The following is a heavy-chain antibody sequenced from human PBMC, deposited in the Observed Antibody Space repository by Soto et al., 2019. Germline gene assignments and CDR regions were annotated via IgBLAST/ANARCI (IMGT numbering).Heavy chain of an antibody. V-gene: IGHV3-33*01. Sequence: VQLVESGGGVVQPGRSLRLSCAASGFTFSSYGMHWVRQAPGKGLEWVAVIWYDGSNKYYADSVRGRFTISRDNSKNTLYLQMNSLRAEDTAVYYCARDLPRFYYGSGSPLLFDYWGQGTLVTVSS. CDR3: ARDLPRFYYGSGSPLLFDY. CDR2: IWYDGSNK. D-gene: IGHD3-10*01. CDR1: GFTFSSYG. J-gene: IGHJ4*02.